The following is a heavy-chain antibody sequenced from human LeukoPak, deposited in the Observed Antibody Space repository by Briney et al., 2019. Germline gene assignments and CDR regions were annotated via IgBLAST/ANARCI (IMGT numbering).Heavy chain of an antibody. V-gene: IGHV1-69*05. D-gene: IGHD3-22*01. Sequence: ASVKVSCKASGYTFTGYYMHWVRQARGQGLEWMGGIIPIFGTANYAQKFQGRVTITTDESTSTAYMELSSLRSEDTAVYYCAAYYDSTGYYYSFDYWGQGTLVTVSS. J-gene: IGHJ4*02. CDR3: AAYYDSTGYYYSFDY. CDR2: IIPIFGTA. CDR1: GYTFTGYY.